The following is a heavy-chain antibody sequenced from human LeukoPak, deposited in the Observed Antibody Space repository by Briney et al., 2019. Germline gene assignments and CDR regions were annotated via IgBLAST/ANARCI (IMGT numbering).Heavy chain of an antibody. CDR1: GGSFSGYY. V-gene: IGHV4-34*01. D-gene: IGHD3-22*01. CDR2: INHSGST. J-gene: IGHJ1*01. Sequence: SETLSLTCAVYGGSFSGYYWSWIRQPPGKGLEWIGEINHSGSTNYNPSLKSRVTISVDTSKNQFSLKLSSVTAADTAVYYCASYYYDSSGYYYIQYFQHWGQGTLATVSS. CDR3: ASYYYDSSGYYYIQYFQH.